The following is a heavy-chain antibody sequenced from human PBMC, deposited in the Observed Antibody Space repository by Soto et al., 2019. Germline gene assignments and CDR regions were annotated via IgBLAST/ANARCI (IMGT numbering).Heavy chain of an antibody. J-gene: IGHJ6*02. CDR1: GYIFTGHY. Sequence: ASVKVSCKASGYIFTGHYIHWVRQAPGQGLEWMGWINPISGDTNYAQKFQGRVAMTRDTSISTAYMDLSSLISADTAVYYCARVRGSPYAMDVWGQGTTVTVSS. CDR2: INPISGDT. D-gene: IGHD2-2*01. V-gene: IGHV1-2*02. CDR3: ARVRGSPYAMDV.